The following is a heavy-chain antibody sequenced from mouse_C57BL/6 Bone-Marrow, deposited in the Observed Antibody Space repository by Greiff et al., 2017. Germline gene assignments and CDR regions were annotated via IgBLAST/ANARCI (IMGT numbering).Heavy chain of an antibody. CDR2: INPGSGGT. J-gene: IGHJ3*01. Sequence: QVQLQQPGAELVMPGASVKLSCKASGYAFTYYLIEWVKQRPGQGLEWIGVINPGSGGTNYNEKFKGKATLTADKSSSTAYMQLSSLTSEDAAVYVCARGNCAWFAYWGQGTLVTVSA. CDR3: ARGNCAWFAY. D-gene: IGHD4-1*01. CDR1: GYAFTYYL. V-gene: IGHV1-54*01.